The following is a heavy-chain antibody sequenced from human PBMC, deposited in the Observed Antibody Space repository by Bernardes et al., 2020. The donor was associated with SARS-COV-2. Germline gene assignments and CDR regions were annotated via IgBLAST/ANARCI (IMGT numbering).Heavy chain of an antibody. J-gene: IGHJ5*02. CDR2: IYPGDSDT. D-gene: IGHD3-3*01. CDR3: ARHRQGFLEWLSLDENWFDP. Sequence: GEHLKSSSNGSGYSVTSYWIGWVRPMPGKGLEWMGIIYPGDSDTIYSPSFQGQVTISADKSISTAYLQWSSLKASDTAMYYCARHRQGFLEWLSLDENWFDPWGQGTLVTVSS. CDR1: GYSVTSYW. V-gene: IGHV5-51*01.